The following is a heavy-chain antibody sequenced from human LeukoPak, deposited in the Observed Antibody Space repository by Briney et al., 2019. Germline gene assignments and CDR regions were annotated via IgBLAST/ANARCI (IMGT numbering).Heavy chain of an antibody. CDR3: ARESDFWSGNFDY. V-gene: IGHV3-30-3*01. CDR1: GFTFSSYA. D-gene: IGHD3-3*01. J-gene: IGHJ4*02. Sequence: GRSLRLSCAASGFTFSSYAMHWVRQAPGKGLEWVAVISYDGSNKYYADSVKGRFTISRDNSKNTLYLQMNSLRAEDTAVYYCARESDFWSGNFDYWGQGTLVTVSS. CDR2: ISYDGSNK.